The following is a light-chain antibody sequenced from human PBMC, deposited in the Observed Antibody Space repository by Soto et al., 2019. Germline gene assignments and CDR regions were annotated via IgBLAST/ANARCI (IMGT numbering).Light chain of an antibody. Sequence: EIVLTQSPATLFLSPGERATLSCRASQSVSSYLAWYQQKPGQAPRLLIYDASNRATGIPARFSGSGSGTDFTLTISSLEPEDFAVYYCQQRSNLPTFGGGTKVEIK. CDR2: DAS. CDR1: QSVSSY. J-gene: IGKJ4*01. V-gene: IGKV3-11*01. CDR3: QQRSNLPT.